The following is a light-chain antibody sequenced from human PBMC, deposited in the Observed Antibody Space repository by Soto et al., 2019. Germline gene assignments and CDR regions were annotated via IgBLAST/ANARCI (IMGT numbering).Light chain of an antibody. CDR1: SSNIGGNY. V-gene: IGLV1-47*01. CDR3: ATWDDSLSGYI. CDR2: RNN. J-gene: IGLJ1*01. Sequence: QSVLTQPPSVSAAPGQKVTISCSGSSSNIGGNYVYWYQQLPGTAPKLLIYRNNQRPSGVPDRFSGAKSGTSASLAISGLRTEDEADYSCATWDDSLSGYIFGTGTKVTVL.